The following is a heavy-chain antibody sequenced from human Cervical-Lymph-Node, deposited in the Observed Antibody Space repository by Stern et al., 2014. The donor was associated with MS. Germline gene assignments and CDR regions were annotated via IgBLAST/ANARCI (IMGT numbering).Heavy chain of an antibody. CDR3: ARGVTYCGGDCYGWYFDL. V-gene: IGHV3-64*01. J-gene: IGHJ2*01. Sequence: EVKLVESGGGLVQPGGSLRLSCAASGFTFSSYAMHWVRQAPGKGLDYGSVISSNWGSTYYANSVKGRFTISRDNSKNTLYLHMGSLRVEDMAVYYCARGVTYCGGDCYGWYFDLWGRGTLVTVSS. CDR1: GFTFSSYA. CDR2: ISSNWGST. D-gene: IGHD2-21*02.